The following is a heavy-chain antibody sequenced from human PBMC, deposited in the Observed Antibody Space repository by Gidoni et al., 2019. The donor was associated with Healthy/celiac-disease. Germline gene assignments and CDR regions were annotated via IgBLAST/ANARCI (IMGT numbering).Heavy chain of an antibody. J-gene: IGHJ5*02. CDR1: AGSFSGYY. CDR2: INHSGST. Sequence: QVQLQQWGAGLLKPSETLSLTCAVYAGSFSGYYWSWIRQPPGKGLEWIGEINHSGSTNYNPSLKSRVTISVDTSKNQFSLKLSSVTAADTAVYYCARGEAATSWFDPWGQGTLVTVSS. CDR3: ARGEAATSWFDP. V-gene: IGHV4-34*01. D-gene: IGHD2-15*01.